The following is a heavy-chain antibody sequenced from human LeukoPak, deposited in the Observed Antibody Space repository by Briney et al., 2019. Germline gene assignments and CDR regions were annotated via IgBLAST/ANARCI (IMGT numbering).Heavy chain of an antibody. J-gene: IGHJ4*02. Sequence: PSETLSLTCSVSGGSLNTYYWSWIRQTPGKGLEWIGFIYYTGSTNYNPSLKSGVTMSVNTSTSQFSLKLTSVTAAGTALYYWARGANRLDCWGRGTLVTVAS. CDR3: ARGANRLDC. CDR1: GGSLNTYY. V-gene: IGHV4-59*12. CDR2: IYYTGST.